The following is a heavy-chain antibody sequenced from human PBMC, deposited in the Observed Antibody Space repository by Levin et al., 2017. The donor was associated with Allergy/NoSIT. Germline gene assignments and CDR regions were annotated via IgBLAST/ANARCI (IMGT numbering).Heavy chain of an antibody. D-gene: IGHD3-22*01. CDR1: AGSISSYS. CDR2: IATSGST. V-gene: IGHV4-4*07. Sequence: ESLKISCTVSAGSISSYSWSWIRQPAGKGLEFIGRIATSGSTSYNSSLKSRVTMSVDTSKNQFSLKLSSVTAADTAIYYCARDDKDSYYSIGYSSGRGAFDFWGQGTMVTVSS. J-gene: IGHJ3*01. CDR3: ARDDKDSYYSIGYSSGRGAFDF.